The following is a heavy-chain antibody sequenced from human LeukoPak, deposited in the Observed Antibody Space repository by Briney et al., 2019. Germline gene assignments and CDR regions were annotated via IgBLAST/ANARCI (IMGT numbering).Heavy chain of an antibody. D-gene: IGHD6-6*01. CDR1: GFTFSGYE. J-gene: IGHJ4*02. CDR3: ARAEEYSSSSFDY. V-gene: IGHV3-48*03. Sequence: QSGGSLRLSCAASGFTFSGYEMNWVRQAPGKGLEWVSYISSSGSTIYYADSVKGRFTISRDDAKNSLYLQMNSLRAEDTAVYYCARAEEYSSSSFDYWGQGTLVTVSS. CDR2: ISSSGSTI.